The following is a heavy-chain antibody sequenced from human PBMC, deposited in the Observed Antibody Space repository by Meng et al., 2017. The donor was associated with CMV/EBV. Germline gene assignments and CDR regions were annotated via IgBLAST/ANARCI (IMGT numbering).Heavy chain of an antibody. CDR2: ISAYNGNT. J-gene: IGHJ3*02. Sequence: ASVKVSCKASGYTFTSYGISWVRQAPGQGLEWMGWISAYNGNTNYAQKLQGRVTMTTDTSTSTAYMELRSLRSDDTAVYYCARDSRSVVMTHFYDAFDIWGQGTTVTVSS. CDR3: ARDSRSVVMTHFYDAFDI. D-gene: IGHD3-22*01. V-gene: IGHV1-18*01. CDR1: GYTFTSYG.